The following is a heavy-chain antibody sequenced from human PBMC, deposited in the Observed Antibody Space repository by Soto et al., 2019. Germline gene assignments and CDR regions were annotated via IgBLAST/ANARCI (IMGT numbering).Heavy chain of an antibody. CDR1: GGTFSSYA. CDR3: ASYPTAPYDFWSGYYEPHYFDY. V-gene: IGHV1-69*13. D-gene: IGHD3-3*01. CDR2: IIPIFGTA. Sequence: SVKVSCKASGGTFSSYAISWVRQAPGQGLEWMGGIIPIFGTANYAQKFQGRVTITADESTSTAYMELSSLRSEDTAVYYCASYPTAPYDFWSGYYEPHYFDYWGQGTLVTVSS. J-gene: IGHJ4*02.